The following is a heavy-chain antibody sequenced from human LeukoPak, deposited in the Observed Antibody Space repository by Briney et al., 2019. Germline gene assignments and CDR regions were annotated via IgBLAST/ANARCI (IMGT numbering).Heavy chain of an antibody. CDR3: ARLCGGSCYSGFDY. J-gene: IGHJ4*02. CDR2: IIPIFGTA. CDR1: GGTFSSYA. D-gene: IGHD2-15*01. Sequence: GASVTVSCKASGGTFSSYAISWVRQAPGQGLEWMGGIIPIFGTANYAQKFQGRVTITADESTSTAYMELSSLRSEDTAVYYCARLCGGSCYSGFDYWGQGTLVTVSS. V-gene: IGHV1-69*13.